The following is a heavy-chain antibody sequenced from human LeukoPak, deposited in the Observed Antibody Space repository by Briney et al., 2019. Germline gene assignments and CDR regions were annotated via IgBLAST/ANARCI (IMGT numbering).Heavy chain of an antibody. CDR2: INHSGST. D-gene: IGHD2-2*01. CDR1: GGSFSGYY. V-gene: IGHV4-34*01. CDR3: ARASRGTFGYMDV. J-gene: IGHJ6*03. Sequence: SETLSLTCAVYGGSFSGYYWSWIRQPPGKGLEWIGEINHSGSTNYNPSLKSRVTISVDTSKNQFSLKPSSVTAADTAVYYCARASRGTFGYMDVWGKGTTVTVSS.